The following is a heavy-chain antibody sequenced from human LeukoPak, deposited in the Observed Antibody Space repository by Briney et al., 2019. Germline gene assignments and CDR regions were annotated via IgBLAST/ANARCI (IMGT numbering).Heavy chain of an antibody. Sequence: SETLPLTCTVSGGSISSSSYYWGWLRQPPGKGLEWIGSIYYSGSTYYNPSLKSRVTISVDTSKNQFSLKLSSVTAADTAVYYCARLGSWVWGQGTLVTVSS. V-gene: IGHV4-39*01. CDR3: ARLGSWV. CDR2: IYYSGST. CDR1: GGSISSSSYY. J-gene: IGHJ4*02. D-gene: IGHD1-26*01.